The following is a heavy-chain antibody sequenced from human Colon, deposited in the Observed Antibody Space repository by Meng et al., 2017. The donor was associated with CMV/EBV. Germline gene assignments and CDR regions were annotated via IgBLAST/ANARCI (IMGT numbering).Heavy chain of an antibody. V-gene: IGHV3-53*01. CDR3: ARGGEPPSKYCTSSSCYGFDY. CDR1: GFTVSSNY. D-gene: IGHD2-2*01. Sequence: GESLKISCAASGFTVSSNYMSWVRQAPGKGLEWVSVLYRGGNTYYADSAKGGFTTSRDNSTNTLYLQMNSLRAEDTAAYYCARGGEPPSKYCTSSSCYGFDYWGQGTLVTVSS. J-gene: IGHJ4*02. CDR2: LYRGGNT.